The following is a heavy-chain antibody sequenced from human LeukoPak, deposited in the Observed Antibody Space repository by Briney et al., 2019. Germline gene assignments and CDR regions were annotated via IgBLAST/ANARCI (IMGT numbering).Heavy chain of an antibody. CDR1: GFTFSSYA. V-gene: IGHV3-23*01. Sequence: GGSLRLSCAASGFTFSSYAMSWVRQAPGKGLESVSAISGSGGSTYYADSVKGRFTISRDNSKNTLYLQMNSLRAEDTAVYYCAKIAHEGSITMIVVVIPGAFDIWGQGTMVTVSS. CDR2: ISGSGGST. J-gene: IGHJ3*02. CDR3: AKIAHEGSITMIVVVIPGAFDI. D-gene: IGHD3-22*01.